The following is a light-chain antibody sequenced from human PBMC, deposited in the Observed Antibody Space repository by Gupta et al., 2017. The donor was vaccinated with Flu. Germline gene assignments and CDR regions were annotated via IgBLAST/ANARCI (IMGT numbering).Light chain of an antibody. J-gene: IGKJ2*01. V-gene: IGKV1-5*03. Sequence: DIQMTQSPSTLSASVGDRVTITCRASLSISTWLARYQQKPGKAPKLLIYKASNLESGVPLRFSGRGSGTEFTLTITSLQPDDFATYYCQQYSRHPHTFGQGTKLEI. CDR3: QQYSRHPHT. CDR1: LSISTW. CDR2: KAS.